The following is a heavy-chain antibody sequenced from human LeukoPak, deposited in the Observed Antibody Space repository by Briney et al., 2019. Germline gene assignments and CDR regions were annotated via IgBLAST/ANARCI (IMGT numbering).Heavy chain of an antibody. Sequence: GASVKVSCKASGHTFTGYYMHWVRQAPGQGLEWMGWINPKSGGTNYAQKFQGRVTMTRDTSINTAYMDLSSLRSDDTAVYYCARDRAILAMDYEFDYWGQGTLVTVSS. CDR2: INPKSGGT. D-gene: IGHD3-16*01. CDR3: ARDRAILAMDYEFDY. J-gene: IGHJ4*02. CDR1: GHTFTGYY. V-gene: IGHV1-2*02.